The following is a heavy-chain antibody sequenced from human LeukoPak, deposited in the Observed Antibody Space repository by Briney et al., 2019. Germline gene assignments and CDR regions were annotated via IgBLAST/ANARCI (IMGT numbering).Heavy chain of an antibody. CDR2: ISSSGRTI. J-gene: IGHJ4*02. Sequence: GGSLRLSCAASGFTLNNYQMNWVRQSPGKGVECISYISSSGRTIYYADSLKGRFTVSRDNAKNSLYLRMNNLRAEDTAVYYCARGEYYFDYWGQGTLVTVSS. CDR3: ARGEYYFDY. V-gene: IGHV3-48*03. CDR1: GFTLNNYQ.